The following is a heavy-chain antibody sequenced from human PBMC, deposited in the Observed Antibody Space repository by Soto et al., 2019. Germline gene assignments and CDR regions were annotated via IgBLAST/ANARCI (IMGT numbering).Heavy chain of an antibody. V-gene: IGHV3-23*01. CDR3: AKDRGSGGSQPYYYYGMDV. CDR2: ISASGGST. CDR1: GFTFSSYA. D-gene: IGHD3-10*01. J-gene: IGHJ6*02. Sequence: GGSLRLSCAASGFTFSSYAMSWVRQTPGKGLEWVSAISASGGSTYSADSVKGRFTISRDNSKNTLYLQMNSLRAEDTAVYYCAKDRGSGGSQPYYYYGMDVWGQGTTVTVSS.